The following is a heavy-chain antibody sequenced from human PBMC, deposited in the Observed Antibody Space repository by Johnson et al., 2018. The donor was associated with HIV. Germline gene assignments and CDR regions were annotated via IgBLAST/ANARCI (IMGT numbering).Heavy chain of an antibody. J-gene: IGHJ3*02. CDR2: IGTAGDT. V-gene: IGHV3-13*01. Sequence: VQLVESGGGLVQPGGSLRLSCAASGFTFSSYDMHWVRQATGKGLEWVSAIGTAGDTYYPGSVKGRFTISRENAKNSLYLQMNILRTEDTAVYYCAKAGDWSDAFDIWGQGTMVTVSS. CDR1: GFTFSSYD. D-gene: IGHD3/OR15-3a*01. CDR3: AKAGDWSDAFDI.